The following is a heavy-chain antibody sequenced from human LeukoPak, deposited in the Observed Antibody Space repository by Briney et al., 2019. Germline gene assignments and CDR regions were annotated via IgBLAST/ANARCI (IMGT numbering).Heavy chain of an antibody. J-gene: IGHJ4*02. V-gene: IGHV3-11*06. Sequence: PGGSLRLSCAASGFNINDYYMGWLRQAPGKGLEWISYISENSRYTNYADSVKGRFTISRDNAKNSLYLQMNSLRVEDTAVYYCASGPQTREPNYWGQGTLVTVSS. CDR3: ASGPQTREPNY. CDR2: ISENSRYT. CDR1: GFNINDYY. D-gene: IGHD1-26*01.